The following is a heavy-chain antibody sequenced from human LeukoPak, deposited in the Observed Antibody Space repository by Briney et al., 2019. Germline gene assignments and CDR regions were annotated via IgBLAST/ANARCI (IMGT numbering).Heavy chain of an antibody. D-gene: IGHD6-13*01. Sequence: GESLKISCKGSGYSFSHYWIGWVRQMPGKGLEWMGLIYPDDSETRYSPSFQGQVTISADKSINTAYLEWSTLKASDTAMYYCARHIATSRPFDYWGQGTLVTVSS. CDR1: GYSFSHYW. CDR2: IYPDDSET. J-gene: IGHJ4*02. V-gene: IGHV5-51*01. CDR3: ARHIATSRPFDY.